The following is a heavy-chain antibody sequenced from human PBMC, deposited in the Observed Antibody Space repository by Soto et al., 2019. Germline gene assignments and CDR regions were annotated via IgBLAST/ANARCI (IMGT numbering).Heavy chain of an antibody. D-gene: IGHD3-22*01. V-gene: IGHV1-18*01. CDR1: GYTFASYA. CDR2: ISAYNGNT. CDR3: ARRYYYDRSGLYGMGV. Sequence: GAPVKASCEACGYTFASYARSWVHQANEKGLEWMGWISAYNGNTNYAQKLQGRVTMTTDTSTSTAYMELRSLRSDDTAVYYCARRYYYDRSGLYGMGVWGQGTTGSGSS. J-gene: IGHJ6*02.